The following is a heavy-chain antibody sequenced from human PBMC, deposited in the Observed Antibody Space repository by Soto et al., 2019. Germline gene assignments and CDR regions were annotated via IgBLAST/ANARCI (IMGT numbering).Heavy chain of an antibody. CDR3: ARASDCSGGSCYSPLAYAFDI. V-gene: IGHV1-18*01. J-gene: IGHJ3*02. D-gene: IGHD2-15*01. CDR2: ISAYNGNT. Sequence: ASVKVSCKASGYTFTSYGTSWVRQAPGQGLEWMGWISAYNGNTDYAQKLQGRVTMTTDTSTSTAYMELRSLRSDDTAVYYCARASDCSGGSCYSPLAYAFDIWGQGTMVTVSS. CDR1: GYTFTSYG.